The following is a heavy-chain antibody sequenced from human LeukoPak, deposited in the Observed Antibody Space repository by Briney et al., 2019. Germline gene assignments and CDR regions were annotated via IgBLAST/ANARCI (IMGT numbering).Heavy chain of an antibody. CDR3: ARGLDYDFWSGPAYYFDY. J-gene: IGHJ4*02. D-gene: IGHD3-3*01. CDR1: GGSISSYY. CDR2: IYYSGST. V-gene: IGHV4-59*01. Sequence: PSETLSLTCTVSGGSISSYYWSWIRQPPGKGLEWIGYIYYSGSTNYNPSLKSRVTISVDTSKNQFSLKLSSVTAAGTAVYYCARGLDYDFWSGPAYYFDYWGQGTLVTVSS.